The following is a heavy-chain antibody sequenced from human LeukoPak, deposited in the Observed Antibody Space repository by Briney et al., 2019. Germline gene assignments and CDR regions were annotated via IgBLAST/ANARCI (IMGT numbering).Heavy chain of an antibody. Sequence: GGSLRLSCAASGFTFSIYAMNWVRQAPGKGLEWVSAIRGTDDSTYYADSVKGRFTISRDNPKNTLHLQMNSLRAEDTAVYYCAKRLYGSGGYYQFDYWGQGTLVTVSS. CDR2: IRGTDDST. CDR3: AKRLYGSGGYYQFDY. CDR1: GFTFSIYA. V-gene: IGHV3-23*01. J-gene: IGHJ4*02. D-gene: IGHD3-10*01.